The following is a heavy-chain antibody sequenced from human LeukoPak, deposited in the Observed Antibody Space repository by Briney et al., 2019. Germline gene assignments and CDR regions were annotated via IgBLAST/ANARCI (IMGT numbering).Heavy chain of an antibody. D-gene: IGHD6-13*01. CDR1: GGSFSGYY. Sequence: SETLSLTCADYGGSFSGYYWSWIRQPPGKGLEWIGEINHSGSTNYNPSLKSRVTISVDTSKNQFSLKLSSVTAADTAVYYCARGPPAGTTPEDYYYYGMDVWGQGTTVTVSS. J-gene: IGHJ6*02. V-gene: IGHV4-34*01. CDR3: ARGPPAGTTPEDYYYYGMDV. CDR2: INHSGST.